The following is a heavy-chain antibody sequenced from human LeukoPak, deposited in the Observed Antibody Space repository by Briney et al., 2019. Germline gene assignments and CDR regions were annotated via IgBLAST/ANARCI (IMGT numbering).Heavy chain of an antibody. CDR1: GFTFSSYA. CDR2: ISYDGSNK. Sequence: QPGRSLRLSCAASGFTFSSYAMHWVRQAPGKGLEWVAVISYDGSNKYYADSVKGRFTISRDNSKNTLYLQMNSLRAEDTAVYYCAKDKNSEGYGSEAFDYWGQGTLVTVSS. J-gene: IGHJ4*02. CDR3: AKDKNSEGYGSEAFDY. V-gene: IGHV3-30-3*01. D-gene: IGHD3-10*01.